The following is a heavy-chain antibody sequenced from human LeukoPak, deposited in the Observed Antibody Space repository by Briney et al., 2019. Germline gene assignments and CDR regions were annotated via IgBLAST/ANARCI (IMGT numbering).Heavy chain of an antibody. CDR2: IRYDGSDR. CDR3: AKERYSSSSLFAVTPFDY. J-gene: IGHJ4*02. CDR1: EFTFSSYG. D-gene: IGHD6-13*01. Sequence: GGSLRLSCVASEFTFSSYGMHWVRQAPGKGLEWVAYIRYDGSDRYYADSVKGRFTISRDNSKNTLYLQMNSLRAEGTAVYYCAKERYSSSSLFAVTPFDYWGQGTRITVSS. V-gene: IGHV3-30*02.